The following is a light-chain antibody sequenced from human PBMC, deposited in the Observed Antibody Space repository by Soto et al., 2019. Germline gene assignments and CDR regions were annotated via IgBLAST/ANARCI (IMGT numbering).Light chain of an antibody. J-gene: IGLJ1*01. CDR2: SNN. Sequence: QCVLTQPPSASGTPGQRVTISCSGSSSNIGSNTVNWYQQLPGTAPKLLIYSNNQRPSGVPDRFSGSKSDTSASLAISGLQSEDEADYYCAAWDDTLNGYVFGTGTKLTVL. CDR3: AAWDDTLNGYV. CDR1: SSNIGSNT. V-gene: IGLV1-44*01.